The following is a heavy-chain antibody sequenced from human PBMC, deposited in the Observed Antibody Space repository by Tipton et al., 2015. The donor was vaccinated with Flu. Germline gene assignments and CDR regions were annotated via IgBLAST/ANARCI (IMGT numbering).Heavy chain of an antibody. J-gene: IGHJ4*02. CDR3: AGLYYGSGSLVDF. CDR1: GGSTASASYY. D-gene: IGHD3-10*01. Sequence: TLSLTCSISGGSTASASYYWGWIRQPPGKGLEWVGSIYFKGSTYYNPSFKSRVTLSVDTSKNDFSLRLTSVTAADTAVYYCAGLYYGSGSLVDFWGQGTLVTVSS. V-gene: IGHV4-39*07. CDR2: IYFKGST.